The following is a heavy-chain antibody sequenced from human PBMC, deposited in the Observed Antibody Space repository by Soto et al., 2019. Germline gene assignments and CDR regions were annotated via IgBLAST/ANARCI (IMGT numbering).Heavy chain of an antibody. J-gene: IGHJ4*02. CDR2: VTNAGT. Sequence: EVLLLESGGGLVQPGGSLRLACAASGFTFSSYAMTWVRQAPGKGLEWVSTVTNAGTHYADSVKGRFTVSRDNSKNTLYLQMNSLRAEDTAAYYCAKDWFDYWGQGTLLTVSS. CDR3: AKDWFDY. CDR1: GFTFSSYA. V-gene: IGHV3-23*01.